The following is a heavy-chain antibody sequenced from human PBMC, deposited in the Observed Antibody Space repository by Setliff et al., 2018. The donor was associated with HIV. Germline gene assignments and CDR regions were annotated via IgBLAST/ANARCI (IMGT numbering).Heavy chain of an antibody. J-gene: IGHJ4*02. D-gene: IGHD1-26*01. CDR3: AKLVRGWDY. CDR1: GVTFSSDA. V-gene: IGHV3-23*01. Sequence: GGSLRLSCVASGVTFSSDAMSWVRQAPGKGLEWVSSISGSDSSTHYAGSAEGRFTISRDNSKKTLYLQMNSLRAEDTAVYHYAKLVRGWDYWGQGILVTVSS. CDR2: ISGSDSST.